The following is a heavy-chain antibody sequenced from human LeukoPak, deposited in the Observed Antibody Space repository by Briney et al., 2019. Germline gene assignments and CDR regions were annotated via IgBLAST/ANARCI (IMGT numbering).Heavy chain of an antibody. V-gene: IGHV3-7*03. CDR2: INSDGSDG. Sequence: GGSLRLSCAVSGFTFSGFWMSWSRQAPGKGLEWVDSINSDGSDGYYADVVKGRFTISRDNAKNSLYLQINSLRAEDTAVYYCARSSYSSSSSVWGQGTMVTVSS. CDR3: ARSSYSSSSSV. CDR1: GFTFSGFW. J-gene: IGHJ3*01. D-gene: IGHD6-6*01.